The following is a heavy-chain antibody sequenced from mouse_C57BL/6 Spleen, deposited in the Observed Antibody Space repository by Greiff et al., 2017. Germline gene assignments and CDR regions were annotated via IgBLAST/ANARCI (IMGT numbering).Heavy chain of an antibody. V-gene: IGHV1-64*01. J-gene: IGHJ2*01. Sequence: QVQLQQPGAELVKPGASVKLSCKASGYTFTSYWMHWVKQRPGQGLEWIGMIHPNSGSTNYNEKFKSKATLTVDKSSSTAYMQLSSLTSEDSAVXYCARTGRGKNYFDYWGQGTTLTVSS. CDR3: ARTGRGKNYFDY. CDR2: IHPNSGST. D-gene: IGHD4-1*01. CDR1: GYTFTSYW.